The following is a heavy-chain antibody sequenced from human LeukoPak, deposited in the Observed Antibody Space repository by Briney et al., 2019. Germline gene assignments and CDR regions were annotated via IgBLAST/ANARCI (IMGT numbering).Heavy chain of an antibody. CDR2: IYTSGST. CDR1: GGSISSSNFY. Sequence: SETLSLSCTVSGGSISSSNFYWGWIRQPAGKGLEWIGRIYTSGSTNYNPSLKSRVTISVDTSKNQFSLKLSSVTAADSAVYYCARDKATDFWSGYASYDAFDIWGQGTMVTVSS. D-gene: IGHD3-3*01. CDR3: ARDKATDFWSGYASYDAFDI. V-gene: IGHV4-61*02. J-gene: IGHJ3*02.